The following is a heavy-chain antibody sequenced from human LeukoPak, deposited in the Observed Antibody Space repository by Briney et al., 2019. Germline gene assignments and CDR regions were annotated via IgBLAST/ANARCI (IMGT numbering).Heavy chain of an antibody. CDR3: AKDRSPGWFDP. CDR2: MNGDGSST. Sequence: AGSLRLSCAASGFTFSSYWMHWARHAPGKGLVWVARMNGDGSSTDYADSVKGRFTISRDYAKNTLYLQMNSLRVEDTAMYYCAKDRSPGWFDPWGQGTLVTVSS. CDR1: GFTFSSYW. D-gene: IGHD6-13*01. V-gene: IGHV3-74*01. J-gene: IGHJ5*02.